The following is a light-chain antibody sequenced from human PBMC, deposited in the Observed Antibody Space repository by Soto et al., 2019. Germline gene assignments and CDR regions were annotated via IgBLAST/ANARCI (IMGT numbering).Light chain of an antibody. CDR1: QNIKTR. V-gene: IGKV3-15*01. CDR2: DAF. Sequence: ERVMTQSPATLSLSPGERATLSCRASQNIKTRLAWYQQRPGQAPRLLIYDAFTRATGIPARFSGSASGTEFTLTISSLQSEDVAVYYCQQYDDWPLTLGGGTKVEIK. J-gene: IGKJ4*01. CDR3: QQYDDWPLT.